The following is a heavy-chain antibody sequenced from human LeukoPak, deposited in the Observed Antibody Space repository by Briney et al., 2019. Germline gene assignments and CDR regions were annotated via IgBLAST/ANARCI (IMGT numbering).Heavy chain of an antibody. CDR1: GGSVSSYY. CDR3: AREDYDILTGFSRGRTFDI. Sequence: SETLSLTCTVSGGSVSSYYWSWIRQPPGKGLEWIGYIYYSGSTNYNPSLKSRVTISVDTSKNQFSLKLSSVTAADTAVYYCAREDYDILTGFSRGRTFDIWGQGTMVTVSS. V-gene: IGHV4-59*02. CDR2: IYYSGST. D-gene: IGHD3-9*01. J-gene: IGHJ3*02.